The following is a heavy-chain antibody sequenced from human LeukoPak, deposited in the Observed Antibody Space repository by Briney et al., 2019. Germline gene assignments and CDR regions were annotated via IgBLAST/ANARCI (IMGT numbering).Heavy chain of an antibody. CDR2: ISYDGSNE. CDR3: AKGHEQQFVRLALDN. J-gene: IGHJ4*02. V-gene: IGHV3-30*18. D-gene: IGHD6-13*01. CDR1: GFTFSSYG. Sequence: PGRSLRLSCAASGFTFSSYGMHWVRQAPGKGLEWVAVISYDGSNEYYADSVKGRFTISRDNSKNTLYLQMNSLRAEDTALYYCAKGHEQQFVRLALDNWGQGTLVTVSS.